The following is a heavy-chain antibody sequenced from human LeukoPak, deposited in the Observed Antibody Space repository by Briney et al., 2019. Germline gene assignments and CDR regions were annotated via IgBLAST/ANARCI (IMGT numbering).Heavy chain of an antibody. CDR1: GFTFNNYPA. V-gene: IGHV3-30-3*01. J-gene: IGHJ3*01. Sequence: GRSLRLSCIASGFTFNNYPAMHWVRQAPGKGLEWVAALSADGNAKFYADSVKGRFTISRDISRNALFLEMNSLRPQDTAMYFCARGTYSSGRCDVFDVWGQGTLVSVSS. CDR3: ARGTYSSGRCDVFDV. D-gene: IGHD6-19*01. CDR2: LSADGNAK.